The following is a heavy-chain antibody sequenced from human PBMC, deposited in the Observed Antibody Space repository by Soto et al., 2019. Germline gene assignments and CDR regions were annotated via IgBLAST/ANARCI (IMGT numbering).Heavy chain of an antibody. CDR2: IYYSGST. CDR3: AVPSSWYPYYYYYMDV. V-gene: IGHV4-39*01. CDR1: GGSISSSSYY. J-gene: IGHJ6*03. D-gene: IGHD6-13*01. Sequence: SETLSLTCTVSGGSISSSSYYWGWIRQPPGKGLEWIGSIYYSGSTYYNPSLKSRVTISVDTSKNQFSLKLSSVTAAGTAVYYCAVPSSWYPYYYYYMDVWGKGTTVTVS.